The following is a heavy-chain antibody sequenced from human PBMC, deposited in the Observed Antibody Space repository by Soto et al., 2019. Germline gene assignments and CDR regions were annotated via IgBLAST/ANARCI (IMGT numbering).Heavy chain of an antibody. CDR2: IIPIFGTA. D-gene: IGHD6-6*01. CDR1: GGTFSSHA. V-gene: IGHV1-69*06. CDR3: ARATVLYRSSSAELFLH. J-gene: IGHJ1*01. Sequence: PVKVSCQASGGTFSSHAISWVRQAPGQGHEWMGGIIPIFGTANYAQKFQGRVTITADKSTSTAYMELSSLRSEDTAVYYCARATVLYRSSSAELFLHWAQRTWVTVSS.